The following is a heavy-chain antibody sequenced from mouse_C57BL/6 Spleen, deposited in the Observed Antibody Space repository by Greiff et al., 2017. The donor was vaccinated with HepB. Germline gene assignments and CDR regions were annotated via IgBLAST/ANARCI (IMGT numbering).Heavy chain of an antibody. J-gene: IGHJ1*03. CDR3: ARDKGWYFDV. V-gene: IGHV5-4*01. CDR1: GFTFSSYA. Sequence: EVKLVESGGGLVKPGGSLKLSCAASGFTFSSYAMSWVRQTPEKRLEWVATISDGGSYTYYPDNVKGRFTISRDNAKNNLYLQMSHLKSEDTARYYCARDKGWYFDVWGTGTTVTVSS. CDR2: ISDGGSYT.